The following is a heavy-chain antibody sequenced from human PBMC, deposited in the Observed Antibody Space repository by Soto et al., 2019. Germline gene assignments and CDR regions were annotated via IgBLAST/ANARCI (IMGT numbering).Heavy chain of an antibody. CDR3: ARDKSTDCGGGSGYGDAFDI. Sequence: EVQLVESGGGLVQPGGSLRLSCAASGFTVSSNYMNWVRQAPGKGLEWVSVLYSGGSTSYAVSVKGRFTISRDNSKNALDLQMIRLRAADTSVYFCARDKSTDCGGGSGYGDAFDIWGQGTMVTVSS. CDR1: GFTVSSNY. CDR2: LYSGGST. J-gene: IGHJ3*02. D-gene: IGHD2-15*01. V-gene: IGHV3-66*01.